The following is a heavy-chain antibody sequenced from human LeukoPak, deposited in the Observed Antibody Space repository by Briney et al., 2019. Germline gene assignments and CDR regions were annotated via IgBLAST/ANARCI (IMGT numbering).Heavy chain of an antibody. D-gene: IGHD4-17*01. CDR3: ARAYYGGYGSSYYFDY. Sequence: SETLSLTCTVSGASISSYYWSWIRQPPGKGLEWLGYIFYSGTDYNPSLQSRVTISLDTSKNQFSLKLSSVTAADTAVYYCARAYYGGYGSSYYFDYWGQGTLVTVSS. V-gene: IGHV4-59*01. CDR2: IFYSGT. J-gene: IGHJ4*02. CDR1: GASISSYY.